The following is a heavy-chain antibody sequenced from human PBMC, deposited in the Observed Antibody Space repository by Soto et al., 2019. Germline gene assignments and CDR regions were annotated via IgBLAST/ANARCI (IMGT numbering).Heavy chain of an antibody. CDR3: ARDYLSSKSSLSYFDY. D-gene: IGHD2-2*01. Sequence: QVLLVQSGAEVTRPGASLKVSCKASGYNFISHYIHWVRQAPGQGLEWMGFINPSGGSTTHAQNFQGRLSMNRDTSTSTVYMELSGLSSEDAAVYYCARDYLSSKSSLSYFDYWGQGTLVTVSS. J-gene: IGHJ4*02. CDR2: INPSGGST. V-gene: IGHV1-46*01. CDR1: GYNFISHY.